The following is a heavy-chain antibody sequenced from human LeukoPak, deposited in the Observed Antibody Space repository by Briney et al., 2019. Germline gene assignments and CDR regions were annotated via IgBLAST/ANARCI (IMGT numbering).Heavy chain of an antibody. CDR2: ITSDGTT. D-gene: IGHD3-16*01. V-gene: IGHV3-23*05. Sequence: TGGSLGLSCAASGFTLSKYMMTWVRQAPGKGLEFVSTITSDGTTYFIDSVRGRFTLSRDVSKNTLYLQMNSLRAEDTAVYYCVRDYVWGTSNPDYWGQGTLVTVTS. J-gene: IGHJ4*02. CDR3: VRDYVWGTSNPDY. CDR1: GFTLSKYM.